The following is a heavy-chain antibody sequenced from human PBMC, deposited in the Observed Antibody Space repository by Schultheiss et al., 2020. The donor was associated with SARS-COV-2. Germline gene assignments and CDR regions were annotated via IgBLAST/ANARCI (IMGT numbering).Heavy chain of an antibody. CDR1: GASLSSGSY. CDR3: ARESGNSLSRWYFDP. Sequence: SETLSLTCTVSGASLSSGSYWSWIRQTAGKGLEWIGRVYVTGDTSYNPSLQSRVTISVDTSKNQFSLKLSSVTAADTAVYYCARESGNSLSRWYFDPWGRGTLVTVSS. D-gene: IGHD1-26*01. V-gene: IGHV4-61*02. CDR2: VYVTGDT. J-gene: IGHJ2*01.